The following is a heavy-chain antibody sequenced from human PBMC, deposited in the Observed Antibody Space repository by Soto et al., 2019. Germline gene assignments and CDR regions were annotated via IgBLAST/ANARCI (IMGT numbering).Heavy chain of an antibody. CDR1: GFTFSSYS. CDR3: ARDQYYDSSGYYPFY. D-gene: IGHD3-22*01. Sequence: GGSLRLSCAASGFTFSSYSMNWVRQAPGKGLEWVSSISSSSSYIYYADSVKGRFTISRDNAKNSLYLQMNSLRAEDTAVYYCARDQYYDSSGYYPFYWGQGTLVTVSS. J-gene: IGHJ4*02. V-gene: IGHV3-21*01. CDR2: ISSSSSYI.